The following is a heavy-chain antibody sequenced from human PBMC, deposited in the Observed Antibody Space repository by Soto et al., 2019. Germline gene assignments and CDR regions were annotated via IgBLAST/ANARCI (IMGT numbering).Heavy chain of an antibody. V-gene: IGHV3-33*01. D-gene: IGHD6-19*01. CDR2: IWYDGSNK. Sequence: GGSLRLSCAASGFNLGSFGIHWGRQAPGKGLEWVAFIWYDGSNKYYGDSVKGRFTVSRDNSKNSLSLQMNSLRAEDTAVYYCARGRSVGGWTFDPWGKGTPVTVSS. J-gene: IGHJ5*02. CDR3: ARGRSVGGWTFDP. CDR1: GFNLGSFG.